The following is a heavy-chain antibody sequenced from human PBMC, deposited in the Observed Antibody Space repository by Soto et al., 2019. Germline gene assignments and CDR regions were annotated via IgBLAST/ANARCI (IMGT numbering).Heavy chain of an antibody. V-gene: IGHV3-48*03. CDR3: ARYPAIYSGNFDYGLDV. Sequence: EVQLVESGGGLVQAGGSLRLFCAASGFTFSNYEMNWVRQAPGKGLEWVSYIGTSGGTIYYADSVKGRFTISRDNAKNSLDLQMNSLRAEDTAVYYCARYPAIYSGNFDYGLDVWGQGTTVTVSS. CDR2: IGTSGGTI. D-gene: IGHD4-4*01. J-gene: IGHJ6*02. CDR1: GFTFSNYE.